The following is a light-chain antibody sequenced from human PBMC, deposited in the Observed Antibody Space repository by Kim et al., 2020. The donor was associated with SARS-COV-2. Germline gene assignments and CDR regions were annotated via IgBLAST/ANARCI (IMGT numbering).Light chain of an antibody. CDR3: AAWDDSLNGVV. Sequence: ELTQPPSASGTPGQRVTISCSGSSSNIGGNTVNWYQQLPGTAPKLLIYSNNQRPSGVPDRFSGSKSGTSASLAISGLQSEDEADYHCAAWDDSLNGVVFGGGTQLTVL. V-gene: IGLV1-44*01. CDR2: SNN. J-gene: IGLJ2*01. CDR1: SSNIGGNT.